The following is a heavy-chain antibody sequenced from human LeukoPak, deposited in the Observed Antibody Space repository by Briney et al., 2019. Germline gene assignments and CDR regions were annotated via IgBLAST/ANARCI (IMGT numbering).Heavy chain of an antibody. CDR2: ISGSGGST. Sequence: GGSLRLSCAASGFTFSSYAMCWVRQAPGKGLEWVSGISGSGGSTYYLDSVKGRFTISRDNSKNTLYPQMNSLRAEDTAVYYCARGFRPIDYWGQGTLVTVSS. CDR1: GFTFSSYA. V-gene: IGHV3-23*01. J-gene: IGHJ4*02. CDR3: ARGFRPIDY.